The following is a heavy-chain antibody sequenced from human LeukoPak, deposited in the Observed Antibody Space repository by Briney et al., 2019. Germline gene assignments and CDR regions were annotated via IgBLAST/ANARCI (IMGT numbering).Heavy chain of an antibody. CDR3: ARGGVYFDY. CDR1: GGSFSGYY. CDR2: IYYSGST. Sequence: KASETLSLTCAVYGGSFSGYYWSWIRQPPGKGLEWIGYIYYSGSTNYNPSLKSRVTISVDTSKNQFSLKLSSVTAADTAVYYCARGGVYFDYWGQGTLVTVSS. J-gene: IGHJ4*02. V-gene: IGHV4-59*08.